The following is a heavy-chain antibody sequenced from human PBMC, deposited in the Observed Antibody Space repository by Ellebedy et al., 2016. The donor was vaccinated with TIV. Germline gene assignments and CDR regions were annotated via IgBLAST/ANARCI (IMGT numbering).Heavy chain of an antibody. CDR3: ATLTGGGYGKYYFDY. J-gene: IGHJ4*02. V-gene: IGHV3-7*01. Sequence: GGSLRLSCAASGFTFSDYWMSWVRQAPGKGLEWVANIKQDGSEKYYVDSVKGRFTISRDNAKNSLYLQMDSLRAEDTAVYYCATLTGGGYGKYYFDYWGQGTLVTVSS. CDR1: GFTFSDYW. D-gene: IGHD1-26*01. CDR2: IKQDGSEK.